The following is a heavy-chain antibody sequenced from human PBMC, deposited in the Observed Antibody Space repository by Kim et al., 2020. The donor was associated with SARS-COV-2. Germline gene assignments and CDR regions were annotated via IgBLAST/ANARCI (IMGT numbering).Heavy chain of an antibody. J-gene: IGHJ4*02. CDR3: ARDLPHYYGDYALGY. D-gene: IGHD4-17*01. V-gene: IGHV3-11*01. Sequence: ADTEKGRFTHPKDNAKNSLYLKMNSLRAEDTAVYYCARDLPHYYGDYALGYWGQGTLVTVSS.